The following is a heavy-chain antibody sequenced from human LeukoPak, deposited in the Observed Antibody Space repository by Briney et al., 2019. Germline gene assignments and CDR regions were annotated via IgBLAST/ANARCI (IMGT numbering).Heavy chain of an antibody. J-gene: IGHJ2*01. Sequence: SETLSLTCTVSGGSISSGSYYWSWIRQPAGKGLEWIGRIYTSGSTNYNPSLKSRVTISVDTSKNQFSLKLSSVTAADTAVYYCARQGVVRYFDLWGRGTLVTVSS. CDR2: IYTSGST. CDR1: GGSISSGSYY. V-gene: IGHV4-61*02. CDR3: ARQGVVRYFDL.